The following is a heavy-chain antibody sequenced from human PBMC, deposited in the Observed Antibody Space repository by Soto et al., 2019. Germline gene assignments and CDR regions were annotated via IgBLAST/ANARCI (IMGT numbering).Heavy chain of an antibody. J-gene: IGHJ4*02. D-gene: IGHD6-13*01. CDR2: ISGSGGST. V-gene: IGHV3-23*01. CDR3: AKVGSSSWLKTFDY. CDR1: GLTFSSYA. Sequence: GGSLRLSCAASGLTFSSYAMIWVRQAPGKGLEWVSGISGSGGSTYYADSVKGRFTMSRDHSENTLYLHMNSLRAEDTALYYCAKVGSSSWLKTFDYWGQGTLVTVPP.